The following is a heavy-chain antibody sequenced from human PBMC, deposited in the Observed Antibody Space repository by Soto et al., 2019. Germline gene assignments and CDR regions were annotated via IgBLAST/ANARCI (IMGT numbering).Heavy chain of an antibody. V-gene: IGHV1-3*05. CDR3: ARGDLSHV. D-gene: IGHD2-21*02. J-gene: IGHJ6*02. CDR1: GYTFTSYP. CDR2: INAGNGDT. Sequence: QVLLVQSGAEEKKPGASVKVSCKASGYTFTSYPMHWVRQAGQRLEWMGWINAGNGDTKYSQKFQGRVTITSDTSASTDFMELSSLRSEDTAVYYFARGDLSHVWGQGTTVTFSS.